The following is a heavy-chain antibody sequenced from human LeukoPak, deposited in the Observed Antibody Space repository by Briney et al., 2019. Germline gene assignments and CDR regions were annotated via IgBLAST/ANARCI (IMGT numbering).Heavy chain of an antibody. J-gene: IGHJ4*02. CDR2: ITGSGGST. Sequence: GGSLRLSCAASGFTFSGYAMSWVRQAPGKGLEWVSAITGSGGSTYYADSVKGRFTISRDNSKNSLYLQMHSLRAEDTAVYYCATADYYDSSGYYRGSDYWGQGTLVTVSS. CDR1: GFTFSGYA. D-gene: IGHD3-22*01. V-gene: IGHV3-23*01. CDR3: ATADYYDSSGYYRGSDY.